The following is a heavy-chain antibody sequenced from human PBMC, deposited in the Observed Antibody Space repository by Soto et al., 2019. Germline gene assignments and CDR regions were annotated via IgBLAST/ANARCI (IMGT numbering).Heavy chain of an antibody. D-gene: IGHD2-15*01. J-gene: IGHJ4*02. Sequence: GGSLRLSCAASGFTFSSYGMHWVRQAPGKGLEWVAVIWYDGSNKYYADSVKGRFTISRDNSKNTLYLQMNSLRAEDTAVYYCAREAPDGVVEPQYYDYWGQGTLVTVSS. CDR2: IWYDGSNK. CDR3: AREAPDGVVEPQYYDY. CDR1: GFTFSSYG. V-gene: IGHV3-33*01.